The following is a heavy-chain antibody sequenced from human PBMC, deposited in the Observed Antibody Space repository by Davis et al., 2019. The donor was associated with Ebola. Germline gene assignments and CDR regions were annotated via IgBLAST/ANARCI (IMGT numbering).Heavy chain of an antibody. CDR3: AKDSVRNNDDFWSGYQIDY. J-gene: IGHJ4*02. CDR1: GFTFSSYG. V-gene: IGHV3-30*18. CDR2: ISYDGSNK. D-gene: IGHD3-3*01. Sequence: GESLKISCAASGFTFSSYGIHWVRQAPGKGLEWVAVISYDGSNKYYADSVKDRFTISRDNSKNTVYLQMNGLRAEDTAVYYCAKDSVRNNDDFWSGYQIDYWVQGTLVTVSS.